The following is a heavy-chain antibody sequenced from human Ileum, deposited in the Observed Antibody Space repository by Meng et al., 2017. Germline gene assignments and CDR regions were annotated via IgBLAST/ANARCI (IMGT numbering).Heavy chain of an antibody. CDR1: GFSFSTYW. J-gene: IGHJ4*02. V-gene: IGHV3-74*01. D-gene: IGHD3-16*01. CDR2: INGDGVTT. CDR3: AREWGAGQVPIDN. Sequence: GESLKISCAASGFSFSTYWMHWVRQVPGKGLVWVSRINGDGVTTNYADSVKGRFTISRDNAKSTLYLQMNSLRAEDTATYYCAREWGAGQVPIDNWGQGTLVTVSS.